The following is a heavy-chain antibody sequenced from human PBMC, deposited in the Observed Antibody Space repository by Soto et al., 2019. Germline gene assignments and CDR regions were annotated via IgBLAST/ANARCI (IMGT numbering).Heavy chain of an antibody. CDR1: GFTFSSYG. CDR3: VKDGSSGWPYFYDMDV. CDR2: ISYDGSNK. Sequence: VGSLRLSCAASGFTFSSYGMHWVRQAPGKGLEWVAVISYDGSNKYYADSVKGRLTISRDNSKNTLYLQMSSLRAEDTAVYYCVKDGSSGWPYFYDMDVWGQGTTVTVSS. J-gene: IGHJ6*02. V-gene: IGHV3-30*18. D-gene: IGHD6-19*01.